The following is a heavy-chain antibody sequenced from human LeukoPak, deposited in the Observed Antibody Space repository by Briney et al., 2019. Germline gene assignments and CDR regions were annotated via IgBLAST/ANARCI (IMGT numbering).Heavy chain of an antibody. CDR3: ARRRSGYYYHYYYYYMDV. D-gene: IGHD3-22*01. V-gene: IGHV4-34*01. Sequence: SETLSLTCAVYGGSFSGYYWSWIRQPPGKGLEWIGEINHSGSTNYNPSLKSRVTISVDTSKNQFSLKLSSVTAADTAVYYCARRRSGYYYHYYYYYMDVWGKGTTVTISS. CDR2: INHSGST. CDR1: GGSFSGYY. J-gene: IGHJ6*03.